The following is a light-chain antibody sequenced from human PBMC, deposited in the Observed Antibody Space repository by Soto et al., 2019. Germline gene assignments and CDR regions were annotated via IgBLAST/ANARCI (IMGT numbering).Light chain of an antibody. Sequence: DVVMTQSPLSLSVTLGQPASISCRSTQSLVYSAGSAYLNWFHQRPGQSPRRLIYKASNLDSGVPDRFSGSGSGTDFTLMISRVEAEDVGVYYCLQGKHWPYTFGQGTKLEIK. J-gene: IGKJ2*01. CDR1: QSLVYSAGSAY. CDR2: KAS. V-gene: IGKV2-30*01. CDR3: LQGKHWPYT.